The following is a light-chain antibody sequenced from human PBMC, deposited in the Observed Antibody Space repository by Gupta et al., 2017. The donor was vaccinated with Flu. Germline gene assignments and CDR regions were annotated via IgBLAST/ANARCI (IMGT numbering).Light chain of an antibody. CDR1: EGVNSNF. J-gene: IGKJ2*01. V-gene: IGKV3-20*01. CDR2: GGS. Sequence: EIVLVQSPGHLSLSPGERATLSCRASEGVNSNFLAWYQQKPGQAPRLVIYGGSTRATGIPDRFSGSGSGTDFALTIARLEPEDFAVYYCQHYGSSPYTFGQGTKVEI. CDR3: QHYGSSPYT.